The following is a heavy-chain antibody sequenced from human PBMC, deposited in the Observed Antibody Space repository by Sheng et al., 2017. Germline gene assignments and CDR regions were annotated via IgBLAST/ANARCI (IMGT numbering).Heavy chain of an antibody. V-gene: IGHV1-69*08. CDR3: ARDPTRNNWNDWGFAFDI. Sequence: QVQLVQSGAEVKKPGSSVKVSCKASGGTFSSYTISWVRQAPGQGLEWMGRIIPILGIANYAQKFQGRVTITADKSTSTAYMELSSLRSEDTAVYYCARDPTRNNWNDWGFAFDIWGQGTMVTVSS. CDR2: IIPILGIA. J-gene: IGHJ3*02. CDR1: GGTFSSYT. D-gene: IGHD1-1*01.